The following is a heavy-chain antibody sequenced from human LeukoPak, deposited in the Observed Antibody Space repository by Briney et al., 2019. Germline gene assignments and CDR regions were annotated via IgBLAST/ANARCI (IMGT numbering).Heavy chain of an antibody. CDR3: ARAGGLAVAGTAFDY. V-gene: IGHV1-18*01. J-gene: IGHJ4*02. Sequence: ASVKVSCKASGYTFTSYGISWVRQAPGQGLEWMGWIGAYNGNTNYAQKLQGRVTMTTDTSTSTAYMELRSLRSDDTAVYYCARAGGLAVAGTAFDYWGQGTLVTVSS. CDR1: GYTFTSYG. CDR2: IGAYNGNT. D-gene: IGHD6-19*01.